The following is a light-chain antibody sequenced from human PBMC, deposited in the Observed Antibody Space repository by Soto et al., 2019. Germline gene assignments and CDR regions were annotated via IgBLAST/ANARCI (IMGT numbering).Light chain of an antibody. CDR1: QRVSRY. J-gene: IGKJ2*01. CDR3: QQRSNWPV. V-gene: IGKV3-11*01. Sequence: ESVLTQSPATLYCSPGERATLSCRASQRVSRYLAWYQQKPGQAPRLLIYDASNRATGIPARFSGSGSGTDFTLTISSLDPEDFAVYYCQQRSNWPVFGQGTKLEIK. CDR2: DAS.